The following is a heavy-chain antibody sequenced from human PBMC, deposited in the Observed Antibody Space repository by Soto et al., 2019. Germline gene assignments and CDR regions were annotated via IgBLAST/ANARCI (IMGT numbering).Heavy chain of an antibody. D-gene: IGHD2-2*02. Sequence: ASVKVSCKASGGTFSSYAISWVRQAPGQGLEWMGGIIPIFGTANYAQKFQGRVTITADESTSTAYMELSSLRSEDTAVYYCARDLYCSSTSCYRAGNWFDPWGQGTLVTVSS. J-gene: IGHJ5*02. CDR1: GGTFSSYA. V-gene: IGHV1-69*13. CDR3: ARDLYCSSTSCYRAGNWFDP. CDR2: IIPIFGTA.